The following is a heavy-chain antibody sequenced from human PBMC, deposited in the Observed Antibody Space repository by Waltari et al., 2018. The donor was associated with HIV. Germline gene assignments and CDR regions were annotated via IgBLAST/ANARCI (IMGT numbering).Heavy chain of an antibody. Sequence: QVQLQQWGAGLLKPSETLSITCAVYGGSFSGYYWSWIRQPPGKGLEWIGEINHSGSTNYNPSLKSRVTISVDTSKNQFSLKLSSVTAADTAVYYCARGMGGSYGFDYWGQGTLVTVSS. D-gene: IGHD1-26*01. CDR1: GGSFSGYY. J-gene: IGHJ4*02. V-gene: IGHV4-34*01. CDR2: INHSGST. CDR3: ARGMGGSYGFDY.